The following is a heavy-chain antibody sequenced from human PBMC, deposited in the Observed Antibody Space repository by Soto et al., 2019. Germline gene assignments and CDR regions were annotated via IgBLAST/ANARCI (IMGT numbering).Heavy chain of an antibody. CDR2: IIPIFGTA. CDR3: ARGGMVTATYYYYGMDV. V-gene: IGHV1-69*12. CDR1: GGTFSSYA. D-gene: IGHD2-21*02. Sequence: QVQLVQSGAEVKKPGSSVKVSCKASGGTFSSYAISWVRQAPGQGLEWMGGIIPIFGTANYAQKFQGRVTITADESPSTAYRGLSSLRSEDTAVYYCARGGMVTATYYYYGMDVWGQGTTVTVSS. J-gene: IGHJ6*02.